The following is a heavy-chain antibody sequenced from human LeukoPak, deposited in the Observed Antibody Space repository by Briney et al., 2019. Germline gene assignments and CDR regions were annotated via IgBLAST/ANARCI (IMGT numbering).Heavy chain of an antibody. CDR3: ARAFLLLEWPLEYFDL. CDR2: INCNSGDT. V-gene: IGHV1-2*02. Sequence: GASVKVSCKASGYTFTGNYIPWVRQAPGQGLEWMGWINCNSGDTNYAPRFQGRVSMTRDTSINTAYMDMSMLRSDDTAVYYCARAFLLLEWPLEYFDLWGRGTLVTVSS. J-gene: IGHJ2*01. D-gene: IGHD3-3*01. CDR1: GYTFTGNY.